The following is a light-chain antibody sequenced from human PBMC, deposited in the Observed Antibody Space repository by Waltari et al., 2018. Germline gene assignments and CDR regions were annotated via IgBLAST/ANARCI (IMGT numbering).Light chain of an antibody. CDR1: QSVSSNY. V-gene: IGKV3-20*01. CDR3: QQYNSWPPRYT. CDR2: GAS. Sequence: EIVLTQSPGTLSLSPGERATLSCRTSQSVSSNYLAWYQQKPGQAPRLLIYGASSRATGIPDRFSGSGSGTDFTLTISSLQSEDFAVYYCQQYNSWPPRYTFGQGTNLESK. J-gene: IGKJ2*01.